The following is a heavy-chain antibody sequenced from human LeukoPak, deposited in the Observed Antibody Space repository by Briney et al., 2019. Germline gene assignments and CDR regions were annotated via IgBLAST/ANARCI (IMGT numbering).Heavy chain of an antibody. CDR2: INHSGST. CDR3: ARDRPLNYDILTGPILGAFDI. D-gene: IGHD3-9*01. Sequence: SETLSLTCAVYGGSFSGYYWSWIRQPPGKGLEWIGEINHSGSTNYNPSLKSRVTISVDTSKNQFSLKLSSVTAADTAVYYCARDRPLNYDILTGPILGAFDIWGQGTMVTVSS. J-gene: IGHJ3*02. V-gene: IGHV4-34*01. CDR1: GGSFSGYY.